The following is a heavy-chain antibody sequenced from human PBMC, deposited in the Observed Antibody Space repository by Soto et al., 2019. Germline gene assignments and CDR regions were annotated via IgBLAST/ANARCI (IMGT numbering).Heavy chain of an antibody. V-gene: IGHV3-72*01. CDR3: ARGGIQDPGDLRPQPLDY. CDR2: TRNKANSYTT. J-gene: IGHJ4*02. Sequence: GGSLRLSCAASGFTFSDHYMDWVRQAPGKGLEWVGRTRNKANSYTTEYAASVKGRFTISRDDSKNSLYLQMNSLKTEDTAVYYCARGGIQDPGDLRPQPLDYWGQGTLVTVSS. D-gene: IGHD7-27*01. CDR1: GFTFSDHY.